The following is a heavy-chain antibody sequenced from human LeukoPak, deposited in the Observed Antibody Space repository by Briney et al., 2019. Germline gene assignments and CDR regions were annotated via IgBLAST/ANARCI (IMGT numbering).Heavy chain of an antibody. V-gene: IGHV4-31*03. CDR3: ASGRIAVAGTIDY. CDR2: IHYSGST. CDR1: GGSISSGTYS. D-gene: IGHD6-19*01. J-gene: IGHJ4*02. Sequence: SETLSLTCTVSGGSISSGTYSWSWIRQHPGKGLEWIGYIHYSGSTHYKPSLKRRVTISADTSKNRFSLKLSSVTAADTAVYYCASGRIAVAGTIDYWGQGTLVTVSS.